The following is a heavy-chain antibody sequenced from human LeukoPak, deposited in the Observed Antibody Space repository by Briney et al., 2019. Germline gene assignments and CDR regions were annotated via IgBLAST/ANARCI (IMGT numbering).Heavy chain of an antibody. V-gene: IGHV3-30*18. CDR2: ISYDGSNK. Sequence: PGGSLRLSCAASGFTFSSYGMHWVRQAPGKGLEWVAVISYDGSNKYYADSVKGRFTISRDNSKNTLYLQMNSLRAEDTAVYYCAKNFRFGELFSNPFDYWGQGTLVTVSS. D-gene: IGHD3-10*01. CDR1: GFTFSSYG. J-gene: IGHJ4*02. CDR3: AKNFRFGELFSNPFDY.